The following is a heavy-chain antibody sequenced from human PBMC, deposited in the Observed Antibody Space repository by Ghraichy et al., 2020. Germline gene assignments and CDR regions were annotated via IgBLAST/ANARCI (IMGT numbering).Heavy chain of an antibody. CDR2: TIDTGANT. V-gene: IGHV3-23*01. D-gene: IGHD6-19*01. Sequence: GGSLRLSCAASGFTFNSFAMSWVRQAPGKGLEWVSATIDTGANTFYADSVKGRFTISRDNSKNTLYLQMNSLRGEDTAVYYCAKMAGHPHYDYYMDVWGKGTAVTVSS. J-gene: IGHJ6*03. CDR1: GFTFNSFA. CDR3: AKMAGHPHYDYYMDV.